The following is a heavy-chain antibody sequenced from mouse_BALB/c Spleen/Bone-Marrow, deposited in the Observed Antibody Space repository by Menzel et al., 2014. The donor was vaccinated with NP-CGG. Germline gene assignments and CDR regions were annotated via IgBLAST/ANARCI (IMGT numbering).Heavy chain of an antibody. CDR3: ARDVPLYDVGYFDY. D-gene: IGHD2-14*01. Sequence: EVNVVESGGGLVQPGGSRKLSCAASGFTFSSFGMHWVRQAPEKGLEWVAYISSGSSTIYYADTVKGRFTISRDKPKNTLFLQMTRLRSEDTAMYYCARDVPLYDVGYFDYWGQGTTLTVS. CDR2: ISSGSSTI. CDR1: GFTFSSFG. J-gene: IGHJ2*01. V-gene: IGHV5-17*02.